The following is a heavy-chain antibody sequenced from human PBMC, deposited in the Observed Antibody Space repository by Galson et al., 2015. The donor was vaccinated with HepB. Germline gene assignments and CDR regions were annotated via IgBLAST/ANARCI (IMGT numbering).Heavy chain of an antibody. J-gene: IGHJ6*03. CDR3: ARVLRYSFYMDV. D-gene: IGHD2-15*01. CDR2: TYYRSKWST. CDR1: GDSVSSNTVG. Sequence: CAISGDSVSSNTVGWNWIRQSPSRGLEWLGRTYYRSKWSTDYADSVKSRITINPDTSKNQFSLQLSSVTAADTTVYYCARVLRYSFYMDVWGKGTTVTVSS. V-gene: IGHV6-1*01.